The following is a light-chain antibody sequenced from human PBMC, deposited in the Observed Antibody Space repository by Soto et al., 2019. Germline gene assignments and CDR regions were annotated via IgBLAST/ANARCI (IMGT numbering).Light chain of an antibody. CDR2: AAS. J-gene: IGKJ1*01. V-gene: IGKV1-39*01. Sequence: IQLNQSTSSVSASVGDRITITCRASQSISSYLNWYQQKPGKAPKLLIYAASSLQSGVPSRFSGSGSGTDFTLTISSLQPEDFATYYCQQSYSTRWTFGQGTKV. CDR1: QSISSY. CDR3: QQSYSTRWT.